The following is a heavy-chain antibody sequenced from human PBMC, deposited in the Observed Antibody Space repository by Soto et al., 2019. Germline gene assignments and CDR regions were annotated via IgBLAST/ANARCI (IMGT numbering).Heavy chain of an antibody. CDR1: GGTFSSYA. Sequence: QVQLVQSGAEVKKPGSSVKVSCKASGGTFSSYAISWVRQAPGQGLEWMRGIIPIFGTATYAQKFQGRVRITADESTSTAYMELSSLRSEDTAVYYCARESRYCSGGSCYCLPGIDYWGQGTLVTVSS. D-gene: IGHD2-15*01. J-gene: IGHJ4*02. CDR2: IIPIFGTA. CDR3: ARESRYCSGGSCYCLPGIDY. V-gene: IGHV1-69*12.